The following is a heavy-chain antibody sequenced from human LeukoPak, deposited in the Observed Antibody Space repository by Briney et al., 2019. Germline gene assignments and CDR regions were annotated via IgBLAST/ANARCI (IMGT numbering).Heavy chain of an antibody. D-gene: IGHD2-2*01. CDR3: ASSPAIGYCSSTSCPTVTFDY. V-gene: IGHV4-38-2*02. CDR2: IHHSGST. J-gene: IGHJ4*02. Sequence: PSETLSLTCTVSGYSISSGYYWGWIRQPPGKGLEWIGSIHHSGSTYYNPSLKSRVTISVDTSKSQFSLKLSSVTAADTAVYYCASSPAIGYCSSTSCPTVTFDYWGQGTLVTVSS. CDR1: GYSISSGYY.